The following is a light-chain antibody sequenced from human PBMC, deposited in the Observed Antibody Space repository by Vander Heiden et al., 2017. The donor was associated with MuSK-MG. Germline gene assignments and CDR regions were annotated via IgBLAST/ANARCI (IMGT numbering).Light chain of an antibody. V-gene: IGKV3-15*01. CDR2: SAS. Sequence: EIVMAQSPATLSVSPGERATLSCRASHSINTNLAWYQMKPGQAPRLLISSASTRATGVSARFSGWGSGTEFTLTISSLQSEDYTVYYCQQDHQWPRTFGQGTTVDIK. J-gene: IGKJ1*01. CDR1: HSINTN. CDR3: QQDHQWPRT.